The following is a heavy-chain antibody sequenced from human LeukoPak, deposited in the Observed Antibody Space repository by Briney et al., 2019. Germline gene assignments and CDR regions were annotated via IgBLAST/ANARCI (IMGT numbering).Heavy chain of an antibody. Sequence: ASVKVSCKASGYTFTGYYMHWVRQAPGQGLEWMGWINPNSGGTNYAQKFQGRVTMTRDTSISTAYMELSRLRSDDTAVYYCARDSGAMRRFLEWSHYYYYYMDVWGKGTTVTVSS. J-gene: IGHJ6*03. V-gene: IGHV1-2*02. CDR2: INPNSGGT. CDR1: GYTFTGYY. CDR3: ARDSGAMRRFLEWSHYYYYYMDV. D-gene: IGHD3-3*01.